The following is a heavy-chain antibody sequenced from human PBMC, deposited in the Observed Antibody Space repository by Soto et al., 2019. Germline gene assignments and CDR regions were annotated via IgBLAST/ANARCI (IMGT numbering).Heavy chain of an antibody. V-gene: IGHV3-11*06. J-gene: IGHJ6*02. CDR1: GFTFSDYY. CDR2: ISSSSYT. CDR3: ARSLYQLLPYYYYGMDV. Sequence: GSLRLSCAASGFTFSDYYMSWIRQAPGKGLEWVSYISSSSYTNYADSVKGRFTISRDNAKNSLYLQMNSLRAEDTAVYYCARSLYQLLPYYYYGMDVWGQGTTVTVSS. D-gene: IGHD2-2*01.